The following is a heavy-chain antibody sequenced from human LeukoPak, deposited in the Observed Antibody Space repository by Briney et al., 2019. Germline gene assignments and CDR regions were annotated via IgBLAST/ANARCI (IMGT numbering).Heavy chain of an antibody. CDR1: GGSITGKNDY. CDR2: VFHTGIT. V-gene: IGHV4-39*01. CDR3: ARHGILTDHSVRF. J-gene: IGHJ4*02. D-gene: IGHD3-9*01. Sequence: SETLSLTCTVSGGSITGKNDYWGWIRQTPGKGLEWIGTVFHTGITNYNPYLKSRISISVDTSKNQFSLNLNSVTAADTALYFCARHGILTDHSVRFWGQGSLVTVS.